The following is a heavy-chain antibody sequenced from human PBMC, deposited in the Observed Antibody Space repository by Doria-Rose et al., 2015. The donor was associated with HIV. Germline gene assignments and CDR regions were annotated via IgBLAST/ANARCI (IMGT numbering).Heavy chain of an antibody. CDR2: IFSDDER. D-gene: IGHD6-13*01. J-gene: IGHJ4*02. Sequence: QVTLKESGPVLVKPTETLTLTCTVSGVSLSSPGMGVSWIRQPPEKALEWLANIFSDDERSYKTSLKSRLTISRCTSKSQVVLTMTDMDPVDTATYYCARIKSSRWYHKYYLDFWGQGTLVIVSA. CDR1: GVSLSSPGMG. CDR3: ARIKSSRWYHKYYLDF. V-gene: IGHV2-26*01.